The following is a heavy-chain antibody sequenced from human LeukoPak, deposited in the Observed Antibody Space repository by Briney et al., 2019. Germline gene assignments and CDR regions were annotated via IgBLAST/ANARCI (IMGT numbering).Heavy chain of an antibody. CDR3: ARQRGVYSSGWYSLLSY. CDR2: ISYDGSNK. CDR1: GFTFSSYA. J-gene: IGHJ4*02. V-gene: IGHV3-30-3*01. D-gene: IGHD6-19*01. Sequence: PGRALRLSCAASGFTFSSYAMHGGRQAPGKGLEWVAVISYDGSNKYYADSVKGRFTISRDNSKNTLYLQMNSLRAEDTAVYYCARQRGVYSSGWYSLLSYWGQGTLVTVSS.